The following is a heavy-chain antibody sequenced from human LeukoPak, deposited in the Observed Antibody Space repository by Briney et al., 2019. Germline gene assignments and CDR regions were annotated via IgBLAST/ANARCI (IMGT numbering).Heavy chain of an antibody. J-gene: IGHJ3*02. D-gene: IGHD5-12*01. CDR2: IYHTGST. Sequence: SETLSLTCTVSGGSIYSYYWTWIRQPPGKGLEWIGHIYHTGSTSYNPSLKSRVTISVDTSRDQFSLRLSSVTAADTAVYYCARERLLRDGAFDIWGQGTMVTVSS. CDR1: GGSIYSYY. CDR3: ARERLLRDGAFDI. V-gene: IGHV4-59*01.